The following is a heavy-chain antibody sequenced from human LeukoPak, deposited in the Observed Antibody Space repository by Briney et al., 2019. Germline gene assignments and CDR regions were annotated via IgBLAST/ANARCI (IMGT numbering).Heavy chain of an antibody. J-gene: IGHJ4*02. CDR2: ISSSSSSI. D-gene: IGHD5-18*01. CDR1: GFTFSDYY. CDR3: ARGRIQLWYFDY. V-gene: IGHV3-11*04. Sequence: GGSLRLSCAAFGFTFSDYYMYWIRQAPGKGLEWVSYISSSSSSIYYADSVKGRFTISRDNAKNSLYLQMSSLRDEDTAVYYCARGRIQLWYFDYWGQGTLVTVSS.